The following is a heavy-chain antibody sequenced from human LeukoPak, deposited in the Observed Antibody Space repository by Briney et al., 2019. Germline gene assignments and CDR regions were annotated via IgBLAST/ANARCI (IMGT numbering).Heavy chain of an antibody. D-gene: IGHD5-18*01. Sequence: ASVKVSCKASGYTFTSYGISWVRQAPGQGLEWMGWISAYNGNTNYAQKLQGRVTMTTDTSTSTAYMELRSLSSDDTAVYYCASGETDTAMVTVDYWGQGTLVTVSS. J-gene: IGHJ4*02. CDR3: ASGETDTAMVTVDY. V-gene: IGHV1-18*01. CDR2: ISAYNGNT. CDR1: GYTFTSYG.